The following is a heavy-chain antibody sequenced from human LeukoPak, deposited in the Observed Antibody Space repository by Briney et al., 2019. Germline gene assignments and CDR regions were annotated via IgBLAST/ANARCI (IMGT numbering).Heavy chain of an antibody. J-gene: IGHJ4*02. D-gene: IGHD3-10*01. V-gene: IGHV4-39*07. Sequence: SETLSLTCTVSGGSISSSSYYWGWIRQPPGKGLEWIGEINHSGSTNYNPSLKSRVTISVDTSKNQFSLKLSSVTAADTAVYYCARGRLWFGGYFDYWGQGTLVTVSS. CDR2: INHSGST. CDR1: GGSISSSSYY. CDR3: ARGRLWFGGYFDY.